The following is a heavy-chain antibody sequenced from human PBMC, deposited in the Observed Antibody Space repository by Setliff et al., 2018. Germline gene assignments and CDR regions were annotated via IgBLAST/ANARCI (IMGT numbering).Heavy chain of an antibody. V-gene: IGHV3-23*01. D-gene: IGHD1-26*01. CDR2: LSPDDKAI. Sequence: GSLRLSCTASGFTFGDYAMSWVRQAPGKGLEWVGLSPDDKAIQYADSVKGRFAISRDNSKSTLYLQMNNLRTEDTAVYFCARDGSVRGVDEYFDYWGQGTLVTVSS. CDR1: GFTFGDYA. CDR3: ARDGSVRGVDEYFDY. J-gene: IGHJ4*02.